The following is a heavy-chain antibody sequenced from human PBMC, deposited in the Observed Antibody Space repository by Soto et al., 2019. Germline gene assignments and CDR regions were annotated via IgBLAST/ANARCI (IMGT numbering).Heavy chain of an antibody. D-gene: IGHD6-13*01. CDR2: IYYSGST. CDR1: GGSISSGGYY. J-gene: IGHJ5*02. Sequence: LSLTCTVSGGSISSGGYYWSWIRQHPGKGLEWIGYIYYSGSTYYNPSLKSRVTISVDTSKNQFSLKLSSVTAADTAVYYCAREGAAAGLNWFDPWGQGTLVTVSS. CDR3: AREGAAAGLNWFDP. V-gene: IGHV4-31*03.